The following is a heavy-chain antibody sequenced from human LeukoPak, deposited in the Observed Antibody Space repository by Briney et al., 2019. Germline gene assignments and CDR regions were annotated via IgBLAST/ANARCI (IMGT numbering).Heavy chain of an antibody. CDR3: ARDVGIQLLLGHYFDY. CDR2: VYFTGST. D-gene: IGHD3-10*01. J-gene: IGHJ4*02. Sequence: PSETLSLTCTVSGGSVNSNNYYWAWVRQPPGKGLEWIGAVYFTGSTQYNPSLKSRVTISVDTSKDQFSLKLSSVTAADAAVYYCARDVGIQLLLGHYFDYWGQGILVTVSS. CDR1: GGSVNSNNYY. V-gene: IGHV4-39*07.